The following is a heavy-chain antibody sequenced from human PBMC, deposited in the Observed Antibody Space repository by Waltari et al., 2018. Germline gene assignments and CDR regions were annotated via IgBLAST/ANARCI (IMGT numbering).Heavy chain of an antibody. Sequence: EEKVVESGGGLVQPGESLRPSCVVCGFTFGNYRFQLVRQPPGKGLVWVSGINSDETMTSYADSVKGRFTISRDNAKKTLYLQMNRLRAEDTAVYYCARVAQRTYRSPVPGRDYYYGMDVWGQGTTVTVSS. V-gene: IGHV3-74*01. CDR3: ARVAQRTYRSPVPGRDYYYGMDV. CDR1: GFTFGNYR. J-gene: IGHJ6*02. D-gene: IGHD1-1*01. CDR2: INSDETMT.